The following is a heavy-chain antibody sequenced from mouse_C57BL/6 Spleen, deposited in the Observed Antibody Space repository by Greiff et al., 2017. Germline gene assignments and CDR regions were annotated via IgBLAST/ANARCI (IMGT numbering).Heavy chain of an antibody. V-gene: IGHV5-4*01. CDR3: ARDLSYYGSSHFDY. D-gene: IGHD1-1*01. CDR1: GFTFSSYA. Sequence: EVHLVESGGGLVKPGGSLKLSCAASGFTFSSYAMSWVRQTPEKRLEWVATISDGGSYTYYPDNVKGRFTISRDNAKNNLYLQMSHLKSEDTAMYYCARDLSYYGSSHFDYWGQGTTLTVSS. CDR2: ISDGGSYT. J-gene: IGHJ2*01.